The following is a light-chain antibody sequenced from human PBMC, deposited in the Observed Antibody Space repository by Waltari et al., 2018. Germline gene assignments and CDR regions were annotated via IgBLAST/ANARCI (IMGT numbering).Light chain of an antibody. J-gene: IGLJ2*01. CDR2: GNK. CDR3: SSWDGSLSGLV. V-gene: IGLV1-44*01. CDR1: GSNIGTNT. Sequence: QSVLTQPPSASATAGQRVTISCSGSGSNIGTNTVNWYQQVPGTAPKLVIYGNKQRPPGVPDRISGSKSGTPGSLAISGLRSEDEADYYCSSWDGSLSGLVFGGGTRLTVL.